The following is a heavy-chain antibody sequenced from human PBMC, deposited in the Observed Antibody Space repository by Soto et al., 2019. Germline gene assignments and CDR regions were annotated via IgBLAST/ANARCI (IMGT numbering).Heavy chain of an antibody. J-gene: IGHJ5*02. CDR1: GGSVSSNSAA. CDR2: TYYRSKWYN. V-gene: IGHV6-1*01. Sequence: SHTLSLTCAISGGSVSSNSAACNWIRQSPSRGLEWLGRTYYRSKWYNDYAVSVKSRITINPDTSKNQFSLQLNSVTPEDTAVHYCARAGDYDSSGGFDPWGQGTMVTLSS. CDR3: ARAGDYDSSGGFDP. D-gene: IGHD3-22*01.